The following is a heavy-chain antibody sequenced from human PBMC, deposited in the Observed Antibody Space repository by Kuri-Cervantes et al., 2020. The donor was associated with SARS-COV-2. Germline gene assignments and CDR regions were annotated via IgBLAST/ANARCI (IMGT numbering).Heavy chain of an antibody. J-gene: IGHJ6*02. Sequence: LSLTCAASGFTFSSCGMHWVRQAPGKGLEWVAVISYDGSNKYYADSVKGRFTISRDNSKNTLYLQMNSLRAEDTAVYYCAKDLEQQLDSHYGMDVWGQGTTVTVSS. V-gene: IGHV3-30*18. CDR2: ISYDGSNK. CDR1: GFTFSSCG. D-gene: IGHD6-13*01. CDR3: AKDLEQQLDSHYGMDV.